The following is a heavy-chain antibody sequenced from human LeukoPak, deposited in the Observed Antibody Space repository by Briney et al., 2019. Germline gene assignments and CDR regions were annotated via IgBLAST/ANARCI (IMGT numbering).Heavy chain of an antibody. CDR1: GFTFDDYA. J-gene: IGHJ4*02. CDR2: ISGDGGST. D-gene: IGHD5-18*01. Sequence: SGGSLRPSCAASGFTFDDYAMHWVRQAPGKGLEWVSLISGDGGSTYYADSVKGRFTTSRDNSKNSLYLQMNSLRTEDTALYYCAKVRGYSYGYYFDYWGQGTLVTVSP. CDR3: AKVRGYSYGYYFDY. V-gene: IGHV3-43*02.